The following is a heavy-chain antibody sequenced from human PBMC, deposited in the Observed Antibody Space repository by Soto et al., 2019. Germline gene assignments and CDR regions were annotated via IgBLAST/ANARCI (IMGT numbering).Heavy chain of an antibody. Sequence: ASVKVSRKASGYTFTGYYMHWVRQAPGQGFEXMXWXXPXXXGTNYAQKFQGWVTISRDNAKNSVYLQMNSLRDDDTAVYYCARDHPPPFDDWGQRTLVTV. CDR3: ARDHPPPFDD. V-gene: IGHV1-2*04. J-gene: IGHJ4*02. CDR1: GYTFTGYY. CDR2: XXPXXXGT.